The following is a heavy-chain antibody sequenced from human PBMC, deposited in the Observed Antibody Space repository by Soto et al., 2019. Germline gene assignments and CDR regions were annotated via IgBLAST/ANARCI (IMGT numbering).Heavy chain of an antibody. D-gene: IGHD2-2*03. CDR1: GGSISSYY. Sequence: SETLSLTCTVSGGSISSYYWSWIRQPPGKGLEWIGYIYYSGSTNYNPSLKSRVTISVDTSKNQFSLKLSSVTAADTAVYYCARRSLDIVVVPAAANYYYYMDVWGKGTTVTVSS. V-gene: IGHV4-59*01. CDR3: ARRSLDIVVVPAAANYYYYMDV. CDR2: IYYSGST. J-gene: IGHJ6*03.